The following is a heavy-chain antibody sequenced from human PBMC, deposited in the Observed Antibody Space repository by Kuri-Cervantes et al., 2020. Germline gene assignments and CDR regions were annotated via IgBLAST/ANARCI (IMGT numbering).Heavy chain of an antibody. V-gene: IGHV3-73*01. Sequence: GESLKISCAASGFTFSSYAMNWVRQASGKGLEWVGRIRSRSNNYATAYAASVKGRFTISRDDSKNTAYLQMNSLKTEDSAVYYCFAFYDIPKWGQGTLVTVSS. D-gene: IGHD3-9*01. CDR2: IRSRSNNYAT. CDR1: GFTFSSYA. CDR3: FAFYDIPK. J-gene: IGHJ4*02.